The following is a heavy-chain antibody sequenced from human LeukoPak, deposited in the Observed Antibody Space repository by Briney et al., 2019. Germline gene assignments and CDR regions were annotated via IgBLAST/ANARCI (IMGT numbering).Heavy chain of an antibody. CDR3: SPWDYGWRTYPSYFLS. Sequence: GGSLRLSCAASGFTFSTYAMTWVRQAPGKGLVWVSAISSGGDNTYYADSVKGRFTMSRGTPTNTLYLQINRLSDEDTAVYYFSPWDYGWRTYPSYFLSW. J-gene: IGHJ5*01. CDR2: ISSGGDNT. D-gene: IGHD3-16*02. CDR1: GFTFSTYA. V-gene: IGHV3-23*01.